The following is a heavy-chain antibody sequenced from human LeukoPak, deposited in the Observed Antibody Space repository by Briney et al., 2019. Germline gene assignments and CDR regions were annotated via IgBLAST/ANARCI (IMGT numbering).Heavy chain of an antibody. J-gene: IGHJ3*02. D-gene: IGHD3-10*01. CDR3: ARPVSSYSDAFDI. V-gene: IGHV4-4*02. CDR1: GGSISSSNW. CDR2: IFHSGST. Sequence: KPSETLSLTCAVSGGSISSSNWWSWVRQPPGKGLEWIGEIFHSGSTNYNPSLKSRVTISVDKSKNQFSLKLSSGTAADTAVYYCARPVSSYSDAFDIWGQGTMVTVSS.